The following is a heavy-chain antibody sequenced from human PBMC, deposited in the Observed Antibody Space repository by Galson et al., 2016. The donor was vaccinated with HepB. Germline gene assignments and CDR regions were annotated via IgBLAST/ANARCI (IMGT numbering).Heavy chain of an antibody. D-gene: IGHD3-3*01. Sequence: SLRLSCAASGFTFSNAWMNWVRQAPGKGLEWVGRIKSKTDGGTTDYAAPVKGRFTISRDDSKNTLYLQMNSLKTEDTAVCYCTTGILRFLEWPPGDWFDPWGQGTLVTVSS. V-gene: IGHV3-15*07. CDR3: TTGILRFLEWPPGDWFDP. J-gene: IGHJ5*02. CDR1: GFTFSNAW. CDR2: IKSKTDGGTT.